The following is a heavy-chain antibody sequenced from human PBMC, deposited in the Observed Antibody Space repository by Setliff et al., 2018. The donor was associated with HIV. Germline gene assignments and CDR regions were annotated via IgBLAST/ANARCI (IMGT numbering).Heavy chain of an antibody. Sequence: PSETLSLTCTVSGGSITSSSNYWGWIRQPPGKGLEWIGSVYNSGITFKNPSLKSRVSVSVDRSGNQFSLRLTSVTAADTAVYYCATCRHRPSNWFDPWGQGTVVTVSS. CDR1: GGSITSSSNY. CDR3: ATCRHRPSNWFDP. J-gene: IGHJ5*02. V-gene: IGHV4-39*07. CDR2: VYNSGIT.